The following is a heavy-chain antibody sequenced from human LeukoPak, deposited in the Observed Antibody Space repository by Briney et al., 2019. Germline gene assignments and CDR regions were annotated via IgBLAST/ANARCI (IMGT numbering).Heavy chain of an antibody. J-gene: IGHJ6*02. CDR3: SRFDLYYHGTYYASDSLDV. D-gene: IGHD1-7*01. CDR1: GFTFSGSA. V-gene: IGHV3-73*01. Sequence: GGSLTLSCAASGFTFSGSAIHWVRQASGKGLEWLGRIRIKPDNYATAYTASVKGRFTISRDDSKNSAYLQMDSLKAEDTAVYYCSRFDLYYHGTYYASDSLDVWGQGTTVTVSS. CDR2: IRIKPDNYAT.